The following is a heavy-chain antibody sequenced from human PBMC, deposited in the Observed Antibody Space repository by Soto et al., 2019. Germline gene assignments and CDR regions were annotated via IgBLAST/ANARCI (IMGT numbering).Heavy chain of an antibody. CDR2: IKQDGSEK. CDR3: AREVMEATIPGFY. J-gene: IGHJ4*02. CDR1: GFTFSSYW. Sequence: EVQLVESGGGLVQQGGSLRLSCAASGFTFSSYWMSWVRQAPGKGLEWVANIKQDGSEKYYVDSVKGRFTISRDNAKNSLYLQMNSLRAEDTAVYYCAREVMEATIPGFYWGQGTLVTVSS. V-gene: IGHV3-7*01. D-gene: IGHD5-12*01.